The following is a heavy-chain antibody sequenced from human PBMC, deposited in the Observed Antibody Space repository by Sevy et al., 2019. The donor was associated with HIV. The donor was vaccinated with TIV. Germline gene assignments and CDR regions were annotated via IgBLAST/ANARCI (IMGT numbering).Heavy chain of an antibody. CDR2: IRSKSNSYAT. CDR3: TRTSSSWYVYPLDY. J-gene: IGHJ4*02. Sequence: GGCLRLSCAASGFSFSGSAMHWVRQASGKGLEWVGRIRSKSNSYATAYAASVKGRFTISRDDSKNTAYLQMNSLKTEDTAVYYCTRTSSSWYVYPLDYWGQGTLVTVSS. CDR1: GFSFSGSA. V-gene: IGHV3-73*01. D-gene: IGHD6-13*01.